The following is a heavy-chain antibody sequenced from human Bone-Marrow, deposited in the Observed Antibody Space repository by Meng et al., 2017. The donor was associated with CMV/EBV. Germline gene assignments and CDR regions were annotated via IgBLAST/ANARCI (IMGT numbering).Heavy chain of an antibody. CDR2: ISGSGDST. D-gene: IGHD2-2*01. Sequence: GGSLRLSCAASGFNFSSYAMSWVRQAPGQGLEWVSGISGSGDSTYYADSVRGRFTIARDNSKNSLYLQMSSPRAEDTAVYSCAKVGFQLLSFDYWGQGTLVTVSS. CDR1: GFNFSSYA. V-gene: IGHV3-23*01. J-gene: IGHJ4*02. CDR3: AKVGFQLLSFDY.